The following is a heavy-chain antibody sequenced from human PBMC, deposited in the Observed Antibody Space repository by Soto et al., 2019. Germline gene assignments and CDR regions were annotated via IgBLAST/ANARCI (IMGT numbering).Heavy chain of an antibody. V-gene: IGHV3-23*01. J-gene: IGHJ4*02. CDR3: ATGRGNWGRFDY. CDR1: GFIFNNYA. CDR2: VSGRGGTT. Sequence: EVHLLESGGGLVQPGGSLKLSCAASGFIFNNYALSWVRQAPGKGLEWVSSVSGRGGTTHYADSVRGRFTISRDNSKNTLSLQMNSLRAEDTALYYCATGRGNWGRFDYWGQGTLVTVSS. D-gene: IGHD7-27*01.